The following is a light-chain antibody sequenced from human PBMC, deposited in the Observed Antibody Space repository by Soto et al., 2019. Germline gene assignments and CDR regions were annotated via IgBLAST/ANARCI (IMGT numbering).Light chain of an antibody. J-gene: IGLJ1*01. Sequence: SYELTQTPLVSVSPGQTARITCSGDELSKQYVYWYQQKPGQAPVLVIYKDSERASGIPERFSASSSGTTVTLTISGVRAEDGADYYCQSSDDTGNYYLFGTGTKVTVL. CDR3: QSSDDTGNYYL. CDR1: ELSKQY. V-gene: IGLV3-25*02. CDR2: KDS.